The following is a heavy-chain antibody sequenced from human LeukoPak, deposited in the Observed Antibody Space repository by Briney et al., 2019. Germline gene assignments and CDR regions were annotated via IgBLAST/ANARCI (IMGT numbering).Heavy chain of an antibody. J-gene: IGHJ4*02. V-gene: IGHV3-48*03. CDR1: GFTFSSYE. CDR3: AKDRYYDSSGSFDY. D-gene: IGHD3-22*01. CDR2: ISSSGSTI. Sequence: PGGSLRLSCAASGFTFSSYEMNWVRQAPGKGLEWVSYISSSGSTIYYADSVKGRFTISRDNAKNSLYLQMNSLRAEDMALYYCAKDRYYDSSGSFDYWGQGTLVTVSS.